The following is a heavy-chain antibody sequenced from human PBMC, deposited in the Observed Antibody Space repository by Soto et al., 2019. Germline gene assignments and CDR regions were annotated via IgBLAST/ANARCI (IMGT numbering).Heavy chain of an antibody. CDR1: GFSFNRFG. CDR3: AKDLDSLLEPAEPDYFSYGLDV. D-gene: IGHD2-2*03. Sequence: EVQLLASGGGLVQAGGSLRLSCVASGFSFNRFGMSWVRQAPGKGLEWVSALSASGDRTYYADSVKGRFTISRDNSKNTVYLDMNGLRAEKAPAYYCAKDLDSLLEPAEPDYFSYGLDVRGQGVTVTVSS. V-gene: IGHV3-23*01. CDR2: LSASGDRT. J-gene: IGHJ6*02.